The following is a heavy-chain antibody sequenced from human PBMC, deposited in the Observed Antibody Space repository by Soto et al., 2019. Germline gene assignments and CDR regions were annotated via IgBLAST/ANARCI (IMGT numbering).Heavy chain of an antibody. Sequence: SETLSLTCAVSGGSISSGGYSWSWIRQPPGKGLEWIGYIYHSGSTYYNPSLKSRVTISVDRSKNQFSLKLSSVTAADTAVYYCDRNLDYYYGMDVWGQGTTVTVSS. J-gene: IGHJ6*02. CDR3: DRNLDYYYGMDV. CDR1: GGSISSGGYS. V-gene: IGHV4-30-2*01. CDR2: IYHSGST.